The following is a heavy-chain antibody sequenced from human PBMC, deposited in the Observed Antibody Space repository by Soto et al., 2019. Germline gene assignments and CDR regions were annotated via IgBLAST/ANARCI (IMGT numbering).Heavy chain of an antibody. CDR2: ISSSSSYI. Sequence: GGSLRLSCTALTGYAMSWVRQAPGKGLEWVSSISSSSSYIYYADSVKGRFTISRDNAKNSLYLQMNSLRAEDTAVYYCARGLMITPFDYWGQGTLVTVSS. J-gene: IGHJ4*02. D-gene: IGHD3-16*01. CDR3: ARGLMITPFDY. CDR1: TGYA. V-gene: IGHV3-21*01.